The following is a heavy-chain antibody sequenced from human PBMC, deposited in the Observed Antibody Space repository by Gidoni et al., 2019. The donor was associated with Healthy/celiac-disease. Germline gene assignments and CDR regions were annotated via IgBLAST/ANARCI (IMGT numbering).Heavy chain of an antibody. Sequence: QVQLVASGGGVVQPGRSLRLSCAASGFPFSSYGMHWVRQAPGKGLEWVAVISYDGSNKYYADSVKGRFTISRDNSKNTLYLQMNSLRAEDTAVYYCAKDSRKKIEYSSSSGWDYFDYWGQGTLVTVSS. V-gene: IGHV3-30*18. J-gene: IGHJ4*02. CDR1: GFPFSSYG. D-gene: IGHD6-6*01. CDR3: AKDSRKKIEYSSSSGWDYFDY. CDR2: ISYDGSNK.